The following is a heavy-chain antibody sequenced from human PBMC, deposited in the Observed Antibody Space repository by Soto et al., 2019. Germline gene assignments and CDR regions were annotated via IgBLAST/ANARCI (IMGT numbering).Heavy chain of an antibody. Sequence: QVQLVESGGDLVKRGGSLRLSCAASGYTFSDYYMSWIRQAPGKGLEWISYIDTSSTKIYYADSVKGRFTISRDNANNSLYLEMNSLGNEDTAGYYCASHYDMWSGYLSPVDYWGQGTLVTVSS. CDR1: GYTFSDYY. V-gene: IGHV3-11*01. CDR3: ASHYDMWSGYLSPVDY. D-gene: IGHD3-3*01. CDR2: IDTSSTKI. J-gene: IGHJ4*02.